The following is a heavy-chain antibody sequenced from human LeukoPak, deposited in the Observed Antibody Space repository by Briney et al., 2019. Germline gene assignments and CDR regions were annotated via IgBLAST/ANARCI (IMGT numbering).Heavy chain of an antibody. J-gene: IGHJ4*02. CDR1: GFTFSNAW. CDR2: ISSTSSTI. Sequence: GGSLRLSCAASGFTFSNAWMIWVRQAPGKGLEWVSYISSTSSTIYYADSVKGRFTISRDNAKNSLYLQMNSLRDEDTAVYYCARSGNYDCWGQGTLVTVSS. CDR3: ARSGNYDC. D-gene: IGHD1-1*01. V-gene: IGHV3-48*02.